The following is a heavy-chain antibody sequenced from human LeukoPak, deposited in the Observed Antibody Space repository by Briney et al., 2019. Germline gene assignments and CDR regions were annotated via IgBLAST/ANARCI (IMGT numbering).Heavy chain of an antibody. CDR1: GFTFSSYA. V-gene: IGHV3-21*01. CDR3: ARGVGFFDY. Sequence: GGSLRLSCAASGFTFSSYAMSWVRQAPGKGLEWVSSISSSSYIYYADSVKGRFTISRDNAKNSLYLQMNSLRAEDTAVYYCARGVGFFDYWGQGTLVTVSS. CDR2: ISSSSYI. D-gene: IGHD3-10*01. J-gene: IGHJ4*02.